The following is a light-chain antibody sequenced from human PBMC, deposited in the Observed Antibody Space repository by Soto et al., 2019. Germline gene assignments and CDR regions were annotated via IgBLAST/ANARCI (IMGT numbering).Light chain of an antibody. CDR2: EAS. CDR3: QQYTNYPWT. CDR1: QNIGTY. V-gene: IGKV1-5*03. J-gene: IGKJ1*01. Sequence: DIQMTQSPSTLSASVGDRVTITCRASQNIGTYLAWYQQKPGRAPKLLIYEASKLATGVPSRISGSGSGTEFTLTISSLQPDDFATYYCQQYTNYPWTFGQGTKVDIK.